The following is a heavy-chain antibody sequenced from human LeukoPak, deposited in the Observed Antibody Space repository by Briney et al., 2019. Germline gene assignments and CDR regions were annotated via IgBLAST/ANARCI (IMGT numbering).Heavy chain of an antibody. J-gene: IGHJ6*02. Sequence: PGGSLRLSCAASGFTFSSYSMSWVRQAPGKGLEWVSSISSSSSYIYYADSVKGRFTISRDNAKNSLYLQMNSLRAEDTAVYYCARDKTGYSSSWSYYYYGMDVWGQGTTVTVSS. CDR2: ISSSSSYI. CDR1: GFTFSSYS. V-gene: IGHV3-21*01. D-gene: IGHD6-13*01. CDR3: ARDKTGYSSSWSYYYYGMDV.